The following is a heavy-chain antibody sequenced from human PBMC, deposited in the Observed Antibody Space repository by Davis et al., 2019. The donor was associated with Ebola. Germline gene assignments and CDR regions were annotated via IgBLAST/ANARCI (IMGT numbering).Heavy chain of an antibody. J-gene: IGHJ4*02. D-gene: IGHD3-9*01. Sequence: SETLSLTCTVSGGSVSSSSHNWGWIRQPPGKGLEWIGSKYYTGTSYYNPSLKSRVTMSIDTSKNQFSLKLRSVTAADTAVYYCARRGFVSYYDILTGPYDDYFDYWGQGTLVTVSS. CDR2: KYYTGTS. CDR3: ARRGFVSYYDILTGPYDDYFDY. V-gene: IGHV4-39*01. CDR1: GGSVSSSSHN.